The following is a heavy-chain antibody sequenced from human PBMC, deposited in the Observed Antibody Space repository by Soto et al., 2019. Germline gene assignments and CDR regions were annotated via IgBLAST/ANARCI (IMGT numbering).Heavy chain of an antibody. Sequence: QLQLQESGPGLVKPSETLSLTCTVSGGSITTTSNYWGWIRQPPGKGLEWIGSVYYTGTTYHSPSLKSRVTMSVDTSKNQFSLNLHFVTAADTAVYYCATHRADGGGGIYGYYWGQGILVTVSS. CDR3: ATHRADGGGGIYGYY. V-gene: IGHV4-39*01. D-gene: IGHD3-3*02. J-gene: IGHJ4*02. CDR2: VYYTGTT. CDR1: GGSITTTSNY.